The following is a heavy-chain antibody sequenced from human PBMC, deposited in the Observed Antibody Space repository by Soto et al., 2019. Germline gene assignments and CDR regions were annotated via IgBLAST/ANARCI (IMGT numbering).Heavy chain of an antibody. CDR1: GFPFDGHA. CDR3: AKDIKSNRCDFGLDL. J-gene: IGHJ6*02. CDR2: ISWNSGTI. Sequence: GGSLRLSCAASGFPFDGHAMHWVRQCPGKGLEWVSGISWNSGTIVYADSVKGRFTISRDNTKNSLYLQMDSLRREDTALYYCAKDIKSNRCDFGLDLWGQGTLVTVSS. V-gene: IGHV3-9*01.